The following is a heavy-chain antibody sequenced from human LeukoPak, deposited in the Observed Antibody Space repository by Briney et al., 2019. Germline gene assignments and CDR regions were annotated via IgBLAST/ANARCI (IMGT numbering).Heavy chain of an antibody. V-gene: IGHV5-51*01. J-gene: IGHJ6*03. D-gene: IGHD3-9*01. CDR3: ASSEPLTDILTGPADYYYMDV. CDR2: IYPGDSDT. CDR1: GYSFTSYW. Sequence: GESLKISCKGSGYSFTSYWIGWVRQMPGKGLEWMGIIYPGDSDTRCSSSFQGQVTISADKSISTAYLQWSSLKASDTAMYYCASSEPLTDILTGPADYYYMDVWGKGTTVTVSS.